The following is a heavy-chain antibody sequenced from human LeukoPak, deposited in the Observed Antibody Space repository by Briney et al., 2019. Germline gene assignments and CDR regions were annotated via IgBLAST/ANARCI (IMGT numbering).Heavy chain of an antibody. D-gene: IGHD3-22*01. CDR3: ARDYYDSSGYLYFDY. Sequence: PGGSLRLSCAASRFTFSTYWMHWVRQAPGKGLVWVSRINSDGSSTSYADSVKGRFTISRDNAKNTLYLQMNSLRAEDTAVYYCARDYYDSSGYLYFDYWGQGTLVTVSS. CDR1: RFTFSTYW. J-gene: IGHJ4*02. V-gene: IGHV3-74*01. CDR2: INSDGSST.